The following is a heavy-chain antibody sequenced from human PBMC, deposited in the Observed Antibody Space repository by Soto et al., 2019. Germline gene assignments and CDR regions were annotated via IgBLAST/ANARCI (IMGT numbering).Heavy chain of an antibody. CDR1: GGSISSNNW. CDR2: IYHRGST. D-gene: IGHD3-3*01. J-gene: IGHJ4*02. V-gene: IGHV4-4*02. CDR3: ARAFWSGYYIYFDY. Sequence: QVQLQESGPGLVKPSGTLSLTCAVSGGSISSNNWWSWVRQPPGKGLEWIGEIYHRGSTNYNPSRKSRVTISVDKAKNQFARKLSSVTAADTAVYYCARAFWSGYYIYFDYWGQGTLVTVSS.